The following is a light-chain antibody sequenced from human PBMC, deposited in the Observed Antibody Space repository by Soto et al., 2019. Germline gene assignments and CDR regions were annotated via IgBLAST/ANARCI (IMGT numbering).Light chain of an antibody. Sequence: QPVLTQPPSASGTPGQRVTISCSGSSSNIGSNTVNWYQQLPGTAPKLLIYSNNQRPSGVPDRFSGSKSGTSASLAISGLXXXXEADYYCSAWDDSLNGRVFGGGTKVTVL. CDR2: SNN. CDR3: SAWDDSLNGRV. J-gene: IGLJ2*01. V-gene: IGLV1-44*01. CDR1: SSNIGSNT.